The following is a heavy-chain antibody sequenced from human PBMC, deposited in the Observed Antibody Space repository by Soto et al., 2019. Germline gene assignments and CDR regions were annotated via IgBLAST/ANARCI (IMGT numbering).Heavy chain of an antibody. J-gene: IGHJ4*02. Sequence: GGSLRLSCAASGFTFSSYSMNWVRQAPGKGLEWVSYISSSSSTIYYADSVKGRFTISRDNAKNSLYLQMNSLRAEDTAVYYCARVSDYGDSAPDYWGQGTLVTVSS. CDR2: ISSSSSTI. V-gene: IGHV3-48*01. CDR1: GFTFSSYS. CDR3: ARVSDYGDSAPDY. D-gene: IGHD4-17*01.